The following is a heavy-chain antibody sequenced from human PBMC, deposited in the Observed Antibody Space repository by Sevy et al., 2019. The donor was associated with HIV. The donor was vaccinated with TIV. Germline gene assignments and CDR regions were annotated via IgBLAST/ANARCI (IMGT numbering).Heavy chain of an antibody. Sequence: GGSLRLSCAASGFTFSDHYMEWVRQAPGKGLEWVGRTRNKGDSYTSEYAASVKGRFTISRDNSKNSLYLQMDSLKTEDTAVYYCATHEGLAAAGRVFDYWGQGTLVTVSS. D-gene: IGHD6-13*01. J-gene: IGHJ4*02. CDR2: TRNKGDSYTS. CDR3: ATHEGLAAAGRVFDY. CDR1: GFTFSDHY. V-gene: IGHV3-72*01.